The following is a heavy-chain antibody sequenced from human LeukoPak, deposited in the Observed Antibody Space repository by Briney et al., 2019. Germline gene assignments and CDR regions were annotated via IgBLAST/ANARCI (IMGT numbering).Heavy chain of an antibody. V-gene: IGHV4-38-2*02. J-gene: IGHJ3*02. CDR3: ARRSRTMSGSSRRDGAFDI. CDR2: IYHSGST. Sequence: ETLSLTCTVSGYSISSGYYWGWIRQPPGKGLEWIGSIYHSGSTYYNPSLKSRGTISVDTSKNQFSLKLSSVTAADTAVYYCARRSRTMSGSSRRDGAFDIWGQGTMVTVSS. CDR1: GYSISSGYY. D-gene: IGHD1-26*01.